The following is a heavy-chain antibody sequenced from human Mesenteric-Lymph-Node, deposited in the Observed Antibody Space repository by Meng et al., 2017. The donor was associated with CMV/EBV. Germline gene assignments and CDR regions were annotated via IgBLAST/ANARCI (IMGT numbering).Heavy chain of an antibody. CDR1: GFTFSSYS. Sequence: GGSLRLSCAASGFTFSSYSMNWVRQAPGKGLEWVSSISSSSSYIYYADSVKGRFTISRDNAKNSLYLQMNSLRAEDTAVYYCARGSLYYYYYGMDVWGQGTTVTVSS. CDR3: ARGSLYYYYYGMDV. CDR2: ISSSSSYI. V-gene: IGHV3-21*01. J-gene: IGHJ6*02.